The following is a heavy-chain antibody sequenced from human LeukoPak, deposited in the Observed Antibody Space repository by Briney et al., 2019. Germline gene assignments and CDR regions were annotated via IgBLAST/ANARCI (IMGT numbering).Heavy chain of an antibody. CDR3: ARDHEGGAFDI. D-gene: IGHD6-25*01. CDR1: GGSINSHY. J-gene: IGHJ3*02. CDR2: IHYTGTT. V-gene: IGHV4-59*11. Sequence: PSETLSLTCIVSGGSINSHYWSWIRQPPRKGLEWIGDIHYTGTTKYNPSVKSRVTISIDTSKNQFSLELSSVTAADTAVYYCARDHEGGAFDIWGQGTMVTVSS.